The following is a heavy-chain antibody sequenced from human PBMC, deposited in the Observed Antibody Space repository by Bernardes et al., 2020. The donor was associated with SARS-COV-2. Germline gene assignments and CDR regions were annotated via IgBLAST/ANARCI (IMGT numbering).Heavy chain of an antibody. CDR3: VRHSNPIGCCHGGTCQPFDS. Sequence: SETLSLTCSVSGASITSASFMWGWIRLAPGNRLHWIGSIHYSGRTYYNPSLKSRVTMDVDTSNNHFSLKLTSVTAADTGVYYCVRHSNPIGCCHGGTCQPFDSWSQGSLVTVSS. J-gene: IGHJ4*02. D-gene: IGHD2-15*01. CDR2: IHYSGRT. V-gene: IGHV4-39*01. CDR1: GASITSASFM.